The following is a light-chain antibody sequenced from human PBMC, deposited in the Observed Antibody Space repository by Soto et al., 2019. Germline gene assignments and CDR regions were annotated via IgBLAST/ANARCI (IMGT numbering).Light chain of an antibody. CDR1: QHASQP. CDR3: QQYSNWPLT. V-gene: IGKV3-15*01. Sequence: EIVMTQSPGTLSVSPGERVTLSCRASQHASQPLAWYQQKPGQAPRLLIYGASTRATGTPARFSGSGSGREFTLTISSLQSEDSAVYYCQQYSNWPLTFGQGTKVDIK. CDR2: GAS. J-gene: IGKJ1*01.